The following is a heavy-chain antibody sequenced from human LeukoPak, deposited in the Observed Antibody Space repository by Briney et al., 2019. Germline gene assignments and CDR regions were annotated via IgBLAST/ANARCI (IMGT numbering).Heavy chain of an antibody. Sequence: SETLSLTCAVYGGSFSGYYWSWIRQPPGKGLEWIGEINHSGSTNYNPSLKSRVTISVDTSKNQFSLELSSVTAADTAVYYCARIQKRNLYYFDYWGQGTLVTVSS. V-gene: IGHV4-34*01. CDR3: ARIQKRNLYYFDY. J-gene: IGHJ4*02. CDR2: INHSGST. CDR1: GGSFSGYY.